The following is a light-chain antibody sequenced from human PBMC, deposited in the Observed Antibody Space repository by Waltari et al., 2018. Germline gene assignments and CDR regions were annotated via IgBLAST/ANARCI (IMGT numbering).Light chain of an antibody. Sequence: DIQMTQSPSTLSASVGDRVTITFRASPSISSWLAWYQQKPGKAPKLLIYKASTLESGVPSRFSGSGSGTEFTLTISSLQPDDFATYYCQQYHSYSLTFGGGTKVEIK. J-gene: IGKJ4*01. CDR1: PSISSW. CDR3: QQYHSYSLT. CDR2: KAS. V-gene: IGKV1-5*03.